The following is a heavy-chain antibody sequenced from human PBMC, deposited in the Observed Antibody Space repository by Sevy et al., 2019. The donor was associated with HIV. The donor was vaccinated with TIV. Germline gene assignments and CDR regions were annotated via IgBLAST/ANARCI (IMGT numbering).Heavy chain of an antibody. J-gene: IGHJ6*02. CDR1: GFTFSSYE. Sequence: GGSLRLSCAASGFTFSSYEMNWVRQAPGKGLQWVSYISSSGTTIYYVDSVKGRFTISRDNAKNSLYLQMNSLRAEDTAVYYCARNWVAAPGGGGFHYGMDVWGQGTTVTVSS. CDR3: ARNWVAAPGGGGFHYGMDV. CDR2: ISSSGTTI. D-gene: IGHD6-13*01. V-gene: IGHV3-48*03.